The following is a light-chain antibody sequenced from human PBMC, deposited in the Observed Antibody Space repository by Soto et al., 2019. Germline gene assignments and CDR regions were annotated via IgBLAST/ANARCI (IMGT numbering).Light chain of an antibody. Sequence: IVLTQSPGTLSLSPGERATLSCRASQNIGTYLAWYQHKPGQAPSVLIFGASTRANGVPDRFSGSGSGTDFTLSISSLEPEDFAVYYCQQYGSSPLTFGGGTKVDIK. J-gene: IGKJ4*01. CDR2: GAS. CDR3: QQYGSSPLT. V-gene: IGKV3-20*01. CDR1: QNIGTY.